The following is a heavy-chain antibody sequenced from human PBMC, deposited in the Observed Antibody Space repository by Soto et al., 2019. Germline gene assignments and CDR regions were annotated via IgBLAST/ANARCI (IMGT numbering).Heavy chain of an antibody. J-gene: IGHJ6*02. D-gene: IGHD6-25*01. CDR1: GYILSNYY. Sequence: QVQLVQFGAEVKKPGASVKVSCKASGYILSNYYMHWVRQAPRQGLEWVGIINPSGGTTSYAQKSQGRVTLTSDTSTSTFYMELSSLRSEDTAVYYCARGDGRGSSGFYYYYGMDVWGQGTTVTVSS. V-gene: IGHV1-46*01. CDR3: ARGDGRGSSGFYYYYGMDV. CDR2: INPSGGTT.